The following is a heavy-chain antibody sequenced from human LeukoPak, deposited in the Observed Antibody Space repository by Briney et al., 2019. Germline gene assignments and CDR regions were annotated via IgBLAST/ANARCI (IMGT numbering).Heavy chain of an antibody. Sequence: PGGSLRLSCAASGFTFSSYGMHWVRQAPGKGLEWVTVISFDGNNKFYADSVKGRFTISRDNSKNTLFLQMNSLRAEDTAVYYRAKDLYSSSWYYFHYWGQGTLVTVSS. D-gene: IGHD6-13*01. CDR2: ISFDGNNK. J-gene: IGHJ4*02. CDR1: GFTFSSYG. V-gene: IGHV3-30*18. CDR3: AKDLYSSSWYYFHY.